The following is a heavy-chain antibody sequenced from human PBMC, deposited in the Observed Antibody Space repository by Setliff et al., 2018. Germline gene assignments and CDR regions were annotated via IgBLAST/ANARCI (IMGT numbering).Heavy chain of an antibody. J-gene: IGHJ4*02. Sequence: GESLTISCKGSGYRFTTYWIAWVRQKPGKGLEWMGIVYPGDSDTQYSPSFQGQVTFSSDKSINTAYPHLSSLKASDTAMYYCAREHVSGHSEYWGQGTLVTVSS. CDR2: VYPGDSDT. CDR3: AREHVSGHSEY. CDR1: GYRFTTYW. V-gene: IGHV5-51*01. D-gene: IGHD1-26*01.